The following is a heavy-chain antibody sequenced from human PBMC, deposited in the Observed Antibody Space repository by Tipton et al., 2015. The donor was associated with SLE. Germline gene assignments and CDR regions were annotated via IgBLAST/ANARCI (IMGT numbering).Heavy chain of an antibody. CDR3: AAGKDVWYFDL. D-gene: IGHD2-15*01. J-gene: IGHJ2*01. CDR1: GDSISNYY. V-gene: IGHV4-59*01. Sequence: TLSLTCTVSGDSISNYYCSWIRQPPGKGLEWIGYIYYSRGPRYNPSLKSRVTISQDMSKNQFSLKLTSVTAADTAVYYCAAGKDVWYFDLWGRGPLVTVSS. CDR2: IYYSRGP.